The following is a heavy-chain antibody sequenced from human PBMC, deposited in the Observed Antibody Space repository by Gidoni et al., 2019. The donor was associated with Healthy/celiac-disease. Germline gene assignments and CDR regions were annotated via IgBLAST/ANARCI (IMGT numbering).Heavy chain of an antibody. V-gene: IGHV3-49*04. CDR3: TRGPHARYDTYYDFWSGYSEGPFDY. Sequence: EVQLVESGGGLVQPGRSLRLSCTASGFTFGVYAMSWVRQAHGKGLEWVGFIRSKAYGGTTEYAASVKGRFTISRDDSKSIAYLQMNSLKTEDTAVYYCTRGPHARYDTYYDFWSGYSEGPFDYWGQGTLVTVSS. CDR1: GFTFGVYA. D-gene: IGHD3-3*01. J-gene: IGHJ4*02. CDR2: IRSKAYGGTT.